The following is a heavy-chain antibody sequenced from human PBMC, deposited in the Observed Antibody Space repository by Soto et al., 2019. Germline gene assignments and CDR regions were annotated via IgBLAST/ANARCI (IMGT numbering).Heavy chain of an antibody. Sequence: SLTCTVSGGSLSSYYWTWIRQSPGKGLEWIGYVYFSGNTNYNPSLKSRVTISIDTSKNQFSLRLASVTAADTAFYYCGSVRPSGYVLSWGQGTLVTVSS. J-gene: IGHJ5*02. CDR1: GGSLSSYY. V-gene: IGHV4-59*01. CDR2: VYFSGNT. D-gene: IGHD6-25*01. CDR3: GSVRPSGYVLS.